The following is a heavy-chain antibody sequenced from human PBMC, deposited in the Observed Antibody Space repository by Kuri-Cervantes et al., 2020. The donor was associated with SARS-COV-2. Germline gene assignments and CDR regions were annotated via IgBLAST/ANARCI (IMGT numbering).Heavy chain of an antibody. CDR2: MNPNSGNT. CDR1: GYTFTSYD. J-gene: IGHJ4*02. CDR3: AADLGYSGYDSAY. D-gene: IGHD5-12*01. Sequence: ASVKVSCKASGYTFTSYDINWVRQATGQGLEWMGWMNPNSGNTNYAQKFQERVTITRDMSTSTAYMELSSLRSEDTAVYYCAADLGYSGYDSAYWGQGTLVTFTS. V-gene: IGHV1-8*01.